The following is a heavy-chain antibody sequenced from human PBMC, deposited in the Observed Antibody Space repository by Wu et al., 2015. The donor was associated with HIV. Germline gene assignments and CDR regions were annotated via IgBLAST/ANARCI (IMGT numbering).Heavy chain of an antibody. J-gene: IGHJ6*03. CDR1: GYTFTGYY. D-gene: IGHD3-9*01. CDR2: INPNSDDT. Sequence: QVQLVQSGAEVKKPGASVKVSCKASGYTFTGYYMHWVRQAPGQGLEWMGWINPNSDDTNYAQKFQGRVTMTRDTSISTAYMELSRLRSDDTAVYFCARGPLDYDILTGYYYYDYYMDVWGKGTTVTSP. V-gene: IGHV1-2*02. CDR3: ARGPLDYDILTGYYYYDYYMDV.